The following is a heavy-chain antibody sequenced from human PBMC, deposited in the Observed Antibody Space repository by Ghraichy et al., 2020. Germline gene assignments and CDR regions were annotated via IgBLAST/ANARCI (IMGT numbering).Heavy chain of an antibody. CDR2: ISYDGSNK. CDR1: GFTFSSYA. CDR3: ASPTYYYGSGSYLDY. D-gene: IGHD3-10*01. J-gene: IGHJ4*02. Sequence: GALRLSCAASGFTFSSYAMHWVRQAPGKGLEWVAVISYDGSNKYYADSVKGRFTISRDNSKNTLYLQMNSLRAEDTAVYYCASPTYYYGSGSYLDYWGQGTLVTVSS. V-gene: IGHV3-30-3*01.